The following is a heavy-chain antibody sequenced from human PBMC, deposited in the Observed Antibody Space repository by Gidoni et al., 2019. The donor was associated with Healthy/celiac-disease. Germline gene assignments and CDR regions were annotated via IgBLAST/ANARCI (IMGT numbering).Heavy chain of an antibody. J-gene: IGHJ5*02. V-gene: IGHV3-9*01. CDR1: GFTFYDYA. CDR3: AKDHKLRARSRGGNWFDP. CDR2: ISWNSGSI. Sequence: EVQLVESGGGLVQPGRSLRLSCAASGFTFYDYAMHWVRQAPGKGLEWVSGISWNSGSIGYADSVKGRFTISRDNAKNSLYLQMNSLRAEDTALYYCAKDHKLRARSRGGNWFDPWGQGTLVTVSS. D-gene: IGHD1-7*01.